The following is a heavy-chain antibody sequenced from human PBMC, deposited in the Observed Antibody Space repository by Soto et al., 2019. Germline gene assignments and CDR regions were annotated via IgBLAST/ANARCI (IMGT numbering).Heavy chain of an antibody. CDR2: ISGSGESS. Sequence: EVQLLESGGGLVQPGGSLRLSCAASGFSFSNYAMSWVRQAPGKGLEWVSHISGSGESSYYTDSVKGRFTISRDNSKNTLYLQMNSRRADDTAVYYCATDNWDRAFDVWGQGTMVTVSS. V-gene: IGHV3-23*01. J-gene: IGHJ3*01. D-gene: IGHD1-20*01. CDR1: GFSFSNYA. CDR3: ATDNWDRAFDV.